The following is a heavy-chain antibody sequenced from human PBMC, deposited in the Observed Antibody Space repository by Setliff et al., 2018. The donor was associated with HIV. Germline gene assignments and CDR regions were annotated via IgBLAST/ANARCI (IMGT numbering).Heavy chain of an antibody. CDR2: IKQDGSEI. Sequence: SCKPSGYTFSSSHDLHWVRQAPGKGLEWVASIKQDGSEIYYVDSVKGRFTISRDNAKNSVYLQMNSLRVEDTAMYYCTKDHLSGWASDCWGQGTLVTVS. CDR3: TKDHLSGWASDC. CDR1: GYTFSSSHD. D-gene: IGHD6-19*01. V-gene: IGHV3-7*01. J-gene: IGHJ4*02.